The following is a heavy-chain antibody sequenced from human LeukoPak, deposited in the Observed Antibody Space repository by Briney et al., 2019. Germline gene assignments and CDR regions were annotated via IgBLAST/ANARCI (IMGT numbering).Heavy chain of an antibody. J-gene: IGHJ4*02. CDR3: ASGGTAVVMALTYYFDT. D-gene: IGHD3-22*01. Sequence: PSETLSLTCAVSGYSISSGYYWGWIRQPPGKGLEWIGSIYHTGSTYYNPSLQSRVTTSLDSPKNQFSLKLTSVTAADTAVYYCASGGTAVVMALTYYFDTWGQGTPVTVSS. V-gene: IGHV4-38-2*01. CDR2: IYHTGST. CDR1: GYSISSGYY.